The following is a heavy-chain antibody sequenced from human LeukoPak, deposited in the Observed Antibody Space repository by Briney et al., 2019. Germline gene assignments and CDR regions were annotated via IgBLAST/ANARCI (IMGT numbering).Heavy chain of an antibody. CDR3: ARVFPPRPLDY. CDR1: GFTFSSYS. D-gene: IGHD3-3*01. Sequence: GGSLRLSCAASGFTFSSYSMSWVRQAPGKGLEWVSSISSSSSYIYYADSVKGRFTISRDNAKNSLYLQMNSLRAEDTAVYYCARVFPPRPLDYWGQGTLVTVSS. J-gene: IGHJ4*02. V-gene: IGHV3-21*01. CDR2: ISSSSSYI.